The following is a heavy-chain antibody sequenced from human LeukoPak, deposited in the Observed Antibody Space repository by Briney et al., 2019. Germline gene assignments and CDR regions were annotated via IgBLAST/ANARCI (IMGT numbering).Heavy chain of an antibody. CDR3: ARGGSDCSGGSCPYSWFDP. CDR1: GYTFTNYG. D-gene: IGHD2-15*01. Sequence: VASVKLSCKASGYTFTNYGISWVRQAPGQGLEWMGWIIAYNGNTNYAQKLQGRVTMTTDTSTSTAYMELRSLTSDDTAVYYCARGGSDCSGGSCPYSWFDPWGQGTLVTVSS. J-gene: IGHJ5*02. CDR2: IIAYNGNT. V-gene: IGHV1-18*01.